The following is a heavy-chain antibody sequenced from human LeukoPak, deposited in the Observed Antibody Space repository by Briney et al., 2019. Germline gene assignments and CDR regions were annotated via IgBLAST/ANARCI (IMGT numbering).Heavy chain of an antibody. CDR2: IFFRGST. CDR1: AGSISSYY. D-gene: IGHD3-9*01. J-gene: IGHJ3*02. V-gene: IGHV4-59*01. CDR3: ATVTVINDVLTGPPLDI. Sequence: SETLSLTCTVSAGSISSYYWSWIRQPPGKGLEWIGYIFFRGSTIYNPSLKSRVTISVDSSKNQFSLKLTSVTAADTAVYYCATVTVINDVLTGPPLDIWGQGTMVTVSS.